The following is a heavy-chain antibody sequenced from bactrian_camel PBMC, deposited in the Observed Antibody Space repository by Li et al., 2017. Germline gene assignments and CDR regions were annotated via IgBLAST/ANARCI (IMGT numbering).Heavy chain of an antibody. CDR1: GFTFSRFS. V-gene: IGHV3S6*01. D-gene: IGHD6*01. CDR2: IYTGGGST. CDR3: ITNIGSTCRLDY. J-gene: IGHJ4*01. Sequence: VQLVESGGRLAQPGESLRLSCAASGFTFSRFSRIWVRQTPGKGLEWVSSIYTGGGSTYYADSVKGRFTVSKDNAKNTLYLQMNSLKPEDTAMYSCITNIGSTCRLDYWGQGTQVTVS.